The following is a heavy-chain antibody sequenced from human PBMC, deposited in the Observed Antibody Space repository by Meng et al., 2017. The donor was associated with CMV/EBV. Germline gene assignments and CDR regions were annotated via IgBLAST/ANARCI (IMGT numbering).Heavy chain of an antibody. J-gene: IGHJ6*02. CDR3: ASGPRRVASGSSSRYGMDV. D-gene: IGHD6-13*01. CDR2: IKQDGSEK. Sequence: GESLMISCAASGFTFSSYLMGWVRQAPGKGLEWGANIKQDGSEKYYVDSVKGRFAISRDNAKNSMYLQMNSLRAEDTAVYYCASGPRRVASGSSSRYGMDVWGQGTTVTVSS. CDR1: GFTFSSYL. V-gene: IGHV3-7*01.